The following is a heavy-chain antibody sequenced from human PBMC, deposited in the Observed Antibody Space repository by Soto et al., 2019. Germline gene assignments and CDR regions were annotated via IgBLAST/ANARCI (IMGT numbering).Heavy chain of an antibody. Sequence: GGSLRLSCAGSGFTPTTTPLSWVRQPPGKGLEWVTTISGTASRTHYVDSVKGRFFISRDNSKNTLFLQMNSLRAEDTAIYYCAKKVNSGSGSQFFDYWGQGTLVTVSS. J-gene: IGHJ4*02. D-gene: IGHD3-10*01. CDR2: ISGTASRT. CDR1: GFTPTTTP. CDR3: AKKVNSGSGSQFFDY. V-gene: IGHV3-23*01.